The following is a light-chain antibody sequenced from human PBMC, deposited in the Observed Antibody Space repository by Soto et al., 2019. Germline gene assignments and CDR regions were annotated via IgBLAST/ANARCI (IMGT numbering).Light chain of an antibody. V-gene: IGKV1-39*01. CDR3: QQSYRTAPIT. J-gene: IGKJ5*01. CDR2: AAS. CDR1: QRISSY. Sequence: DIQMTQSPSSLSASVGDRVTITCRASQRISSYLNWYTQKPGQAPKLLIYAASSLQSGVPSRFLGRVAGTDVTLTIRSLRPAAFSTYCRQQSYRTAPITFGKGTRLEIK.